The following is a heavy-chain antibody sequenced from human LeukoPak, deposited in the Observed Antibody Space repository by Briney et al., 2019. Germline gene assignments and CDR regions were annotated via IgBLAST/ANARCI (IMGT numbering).Heavy chain of an antibody. CDR2: ISGGWDST. D-gene: IGHD1-26*01. J-gene: IGHJ5*02. CDR1: GFPFSSYA. V-gene: IGHV3-23*01. Sequence: PGGTLRLPCVASGFPFSSYAMIWVRQAPGKGLEWVSVISGGWDSTYYAESVKGRFTIYRDNSKNTLYLQMNSLRGEDTAVYFCVKDVGPNWFDPWGQGILVTVSS. CDR3: VKDVGPNWFDP.